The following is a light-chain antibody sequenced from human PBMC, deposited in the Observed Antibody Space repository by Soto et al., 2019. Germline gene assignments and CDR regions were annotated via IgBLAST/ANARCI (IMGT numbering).Light chain of an antibody. CDR1: EGIAGW. CDR2: AAS. J-gene: IGKJ4*01. Sequence: DIQMTQSPSSVSASVGDRVTITCRASEGIAGWLAWYQQKPGEAPKLLIFAASRLQSGVPARFTGSGSGTEFTLTINSLQPEDVATYYCQQAISSPLTFGGGTKVEIK. V-gene: IGKV1-12*01. CDR3: QQAISSPLT.